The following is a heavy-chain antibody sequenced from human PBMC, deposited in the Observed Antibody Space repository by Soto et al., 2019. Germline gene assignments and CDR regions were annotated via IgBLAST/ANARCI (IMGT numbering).Heavy chain of an antibody. CDR2: TIPMFGTP. J-gene: IGHJ6*02. CDR1: GVGFGNYA. Sequence: SVKLSSEARGVGFGNYALCSLRQAPGQGLEWLGGTIPMFGTPNYAQKFQGRVAISADESTATVYMELSSLRSEDSAVYYCARSQRDTHYCHGMGVWGQRSTVMVS. V-gene: IGHV1-69*01. D-gene: IGHD5-18*01. CDR3: ARSQRDTHYCHGMGV.